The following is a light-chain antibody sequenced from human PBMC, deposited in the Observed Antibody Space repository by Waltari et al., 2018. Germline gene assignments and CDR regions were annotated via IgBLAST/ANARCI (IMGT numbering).Light chain of an antibody. CDR3: QSADTNFANHFL. V-gene: IGLV3-25*03. Sequence: SYGLTQPPSVSVSPGQTARITCSGVSLPKLSSYWYQQKPGQAPLLLIYKDTERPSGSPERFSGSSSGTTATLTISGVQAEDEADYYCQSADTNFANHFLCGGGTQLTVL. CDR1: SLPKLS. J-gene: IGLJ2*01. CDR2: KDT.